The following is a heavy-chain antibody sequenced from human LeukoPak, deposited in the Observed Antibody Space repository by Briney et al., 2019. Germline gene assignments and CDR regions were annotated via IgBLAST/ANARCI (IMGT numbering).Heavy chain of an antibody. Sequence: GGSLRLSCAASQFTFNNNAMSWVRQAPGKGLEWVSVIYSGGETYYADSVKGRYTISRDNFKNTLYLQMNSLRAEDTAVYYCARVLQGYCSGTSCAYSLDYWGQGTLVTVSS. CDR2: IYSGGET. V-gene: IGHV3-66*01. CDR1: QFTFNNNA. CDR3: ARVLQGYCSGTSCAYSLDY. D-gene: IGHD2-15*01. J-gene: IGHJ4*02.